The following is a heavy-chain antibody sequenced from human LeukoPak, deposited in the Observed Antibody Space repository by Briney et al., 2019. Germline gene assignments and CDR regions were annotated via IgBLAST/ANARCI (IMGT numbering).Heavy chain of an antibody. Sequence: GGSLRLSCAASGFTFSSYSMNWVRQAPGKGLEWVSSISSSSSYIYYADSVKGRFTIYRDNAKNSLYLQMNSLRAEDTAVYYCARDFESFRGGYYGVPSGWFDPWGQGTLVTVSS. CDR2: ISSSSSYI. CDR3: ARDFESFRGGYYGVPSGWFDP. D-gene: IGHD4-17*01. J-gene: IGHJ5*02. V-gene: IGHV3-21*01. CDR1: GFTFSSYS.